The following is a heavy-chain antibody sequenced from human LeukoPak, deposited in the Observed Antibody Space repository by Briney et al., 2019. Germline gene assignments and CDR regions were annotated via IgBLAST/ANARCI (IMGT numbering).Heavy chain of an antibody. J-gene: IGHJ4*02. CDR3: VDPPTSL. Sequence: TGESLRLSCAASGFNFTNAWVSWVRRAPGKGLEWLGRIKSKADGGTTVHAAPVKDRFAMSRDDSKNTLYLQINSLKAEDTAVYYRVDPPTSLWGQGILVTVSS. V-gene: IGHV3-15*01. CDR1: GFNFTNAW. D-gene: IGHD1-1*01. CDR2: IKSKADGGTT.